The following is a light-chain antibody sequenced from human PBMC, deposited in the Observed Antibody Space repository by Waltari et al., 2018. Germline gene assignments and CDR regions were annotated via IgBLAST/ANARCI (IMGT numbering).Light chain of an antibody. J-gene: IGKJ3*01. CDR2: WAS. CDR3: QQYYSAPRT. Sequence: DIVMTQSPDSLAVSLGARATINCTSSQSVLYSSNNKNYLSWYQQKPGQPPKLLIYWASTRESGVTDRFSDSGSGTDFTLTISSLQAEDVAVYYCQQYYSAPRTVGPGTKVGIK. CDR1: QSVLYSSNNKNY. V-gene: IGKV4-1*01.